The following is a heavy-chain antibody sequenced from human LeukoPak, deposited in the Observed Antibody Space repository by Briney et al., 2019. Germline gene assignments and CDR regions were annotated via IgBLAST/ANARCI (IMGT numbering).Heavy chain of an antibody. CDR1: GFTLARYC. J-gene: IGHJ4*02. CDR3: RAILSNNRYYHFDY. CDR2: ISPDGSTT. D-gene: IGHD2/OR15-2a*01. V-gene: IGHV3-74*03. Sequence: GGSLTLSRALYGFTLARYCKQWASQAPGKGLMWVSRISPDGSTTLYADSVKGRFTISRDNAKNTLYLQMNSLGAEDTAVYYCRAILSNNRYYHFDYWGQGTLVTVSS.